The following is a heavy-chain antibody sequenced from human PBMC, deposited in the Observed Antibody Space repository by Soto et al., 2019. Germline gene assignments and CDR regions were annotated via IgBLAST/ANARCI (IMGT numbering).Heavy chain of an antibody. Sequence: ASVKVSCKASGYTFTSYGISWVRQAPGQGLEWMGWMNPNSGNTAYAQKLQGRVTMTRNTSISTAYMELSSLRSEDTAVYYCAREKSSGYYYEYWGQGTLGTVSS. CDR3: AREKSSGYYYEY. V-gene: IGHV1-8*02. CDR2: MNPNSGNT. J-gene: IGHJ4*02. D-gene: IGHD3-22*01. CDR1: GYTFTSYG.